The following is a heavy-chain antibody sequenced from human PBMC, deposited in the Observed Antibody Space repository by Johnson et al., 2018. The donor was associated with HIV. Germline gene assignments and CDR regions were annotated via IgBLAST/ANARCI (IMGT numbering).Heavy chain of an antibody. V-gene: IGHV3-13*01. Sequence: VQLVESGGGLVQPGGSLRLSCAASGFTFSSYDMHWVRQATGKGLEWVSAIGTAGDTYYPGSVKGRFTISRDNSKNTLYLQMNSLRAEDTAVYYCARGGRGSAFDIWGQGTMVTVSS. J-gene: IGHJ3*02. CDR3: ARGGRGSAFDI. D-gene: IGHD3-16*01. CDR1: GFTFSSYD. CDR2: IGTAGDT.